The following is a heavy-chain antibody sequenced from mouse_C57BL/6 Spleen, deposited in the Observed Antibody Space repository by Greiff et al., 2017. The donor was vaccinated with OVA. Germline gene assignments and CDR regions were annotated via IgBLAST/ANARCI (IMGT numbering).Heavy chain of an antibody. V-gene: IGHV5-9*01. CDR1: GFTFSSYT. J-gene: IGHJ4*01. CDR3: ARDDAMDY. CDR2: ISGGGGNT. Sequence: EVQRVESGGGLVKPGGSLKLSCAASGFTFSSYTMSWVRQTPEKRLEWVATISGGGGNTYYPDSVKGRFTISRDNAKNTLYLQMSSLRSEDTALYYCARDDAMDYWGQGTSVTVSS.